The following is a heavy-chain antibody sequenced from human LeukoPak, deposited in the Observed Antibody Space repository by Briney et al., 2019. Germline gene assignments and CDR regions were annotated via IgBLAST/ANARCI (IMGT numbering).Heavy chain of an antibody. D-gene: IGHD5-24*01. CDR3: ARDGRRDGYNYLRDY. V-gene: IGHV3-48*04. J-gene: IGHJ4*02. CDR1: GFTFSSYR. CDR2: ISSSSSTI. Sequence: PGGSLRLSCAASGFTFSSYRMNWVRQAPGKGLEWVSYISSSSSTIYYADSVKGRFTISRDNAKNSLYLQMNSLRAEDTAVYYCARDGRRDGYNYLRDYWGQGTLVTVSS.